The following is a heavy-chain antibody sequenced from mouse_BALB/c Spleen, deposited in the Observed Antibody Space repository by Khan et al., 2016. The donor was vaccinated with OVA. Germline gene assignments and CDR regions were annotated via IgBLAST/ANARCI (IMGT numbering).Heavy chain of an antibody. V-gene: IGHV3-2*02. CDR2: ISYSVRT. CDR1: GYSITSDYA. Sequence: EVQLQESGPGLVKPSQSLSLTCTVTGYSITSDYAWNWIRQFPGNKLEWMGYISYSVRTSYNPSLKSRFSVTRDTSKNQFFLQLNSVTTEDTATYYCAMGRTYWGQGTLVTVAA. D-gene: IGHD4-1*01. CDR3: AMGRTY. J-gene: IGHJ3*01.